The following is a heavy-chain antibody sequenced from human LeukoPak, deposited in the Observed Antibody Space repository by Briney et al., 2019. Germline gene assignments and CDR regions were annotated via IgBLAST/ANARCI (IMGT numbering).Heavy chain of an antibody. J-gene: IGHJ4*02. CDR1: GFTFSSYA. Sequence: GGSLRLSCAASGFTFSSYAMHWVRQAPGRRLEWMGWINAGNGNTKYSQKFQGRVTITRDTSASTAYMELSSLRSEDTAVYYCARDRVGGSGSYSFWGQGTLVTVSS. D-gene: IGHD3-10*01. CDR3: ARDRVGGSGSYSF. V-gene: IGHV1-3*01. CDR2: INAGNGNT.